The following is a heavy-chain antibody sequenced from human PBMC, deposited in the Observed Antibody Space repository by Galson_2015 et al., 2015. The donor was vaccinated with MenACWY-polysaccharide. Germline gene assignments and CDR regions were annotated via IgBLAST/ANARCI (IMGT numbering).Heavy chain of an antibody. V-gene: IGHV3-33*05. CDR3: ATEGSMIVVHAFDI. J-gene: IGHJ3*02. D-gene: IGHD6-13*01. CDR2: IQYDGSIQ. CDR1: GFTFRGSG. Sequence: SLRLSCAASGFTFRGSGMHWVRQAPGKGLEWVALIQYDGSIQVYADSVKGRFTISRDNSKNTLFLEMNSLRAEDTAVYFCATEGSMIVVHAFDICGQGTMVTVSS.